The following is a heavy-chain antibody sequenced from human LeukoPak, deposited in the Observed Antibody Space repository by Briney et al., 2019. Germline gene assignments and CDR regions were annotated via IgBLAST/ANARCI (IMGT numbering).Heavy chain of an antibody. Sequence: GRSLRLSCAASGFTLSSYWMSWVRQAPGKGLEWVANIKYGGSEKDYVDSVKGRFTISRDNAKNSLYLQMNSLRAEDTAVYYCARDIAAPGLFFDYWGQGTLVTVSS. CDR3: ARDIAAPGLFFDY. CDR2: IKYGGSEK. D-gene: IGHD6-13*01. CDR1: GFTLSSYW. J-gene: IGHJ4*02. V-gene: IGHV3-7*01.